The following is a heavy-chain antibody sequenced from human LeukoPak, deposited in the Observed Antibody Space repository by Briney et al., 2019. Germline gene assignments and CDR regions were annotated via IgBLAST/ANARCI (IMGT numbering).Heavy chain of an antibody. Sequence: SQTLSLTCAISGDSVSSNSAVWNWIRQSPSRGFEWLGRTFYRSKWYYDYALSVKSRIIINRDISKNQFSLQLNSVTPEDTAVYYCARDRGGWFDPWGQGTLVTVSS. CDR2: TFYRSKWYY. D-gene: IGHD3-10*01. CDR1: GDSVSSNSAV. J-gene: IGHJ5*02. V-gene: IGHV6-1*01. CDR3: ARDRGGWFDP.